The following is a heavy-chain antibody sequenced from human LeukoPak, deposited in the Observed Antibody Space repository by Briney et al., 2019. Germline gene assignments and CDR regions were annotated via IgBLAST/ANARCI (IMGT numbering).Heavy chain of an antibody. Sequence: SQTLSLTCTVSGGSIRSGGYYWSWIRQSPGKGLEWIGYFYHGITYYNPSLKSRVSISVDTSRNEFSLTVSPVTAADTATYYCARHIGYCSTTICYAFDPWGQGTLVTVTS. V-gene: IGHV4-30-2*06. D-gene: IGHD2-2*03. CDR3: ARHIGYCSTTICYAFDP. CDR2: FYHGIT. J-gene: IGHJ5*02. CDR1: GGSIRSGGYY.